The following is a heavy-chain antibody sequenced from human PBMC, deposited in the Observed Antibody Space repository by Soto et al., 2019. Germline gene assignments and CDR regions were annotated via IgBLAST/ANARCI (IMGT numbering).Heavy chain of an antibody. D-gene: IGHD3-3*01. CDR2: INSDGSST. J-gene: IGHJ4*02. CDR1: GFTFSSCW. CDR3: ARSNYDFWSAEYFDY. V-gene: IGHV3-74*01. Sequence: GGSLRLSCAASGFTFSSCWMHWVRQAPGKGLVWVSRINSDGSSTSYADSVKGRFTISRDNAKNTLYLQMNSLRAEDTAVYYCARSNYDFWSAEYFDYWGQGTLVTVSS.